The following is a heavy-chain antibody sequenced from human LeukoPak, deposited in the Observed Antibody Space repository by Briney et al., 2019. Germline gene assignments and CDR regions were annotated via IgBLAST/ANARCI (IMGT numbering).Heavy chain of an antibody. Sequence: GGSLRLSCAASGFTFSSYSMNWVRQAPGKGLEWVSSISSSSSYIYYADSVKGRFTISRDNAKNSLYLQMNSLRAEDTAVYYCATASNYGSGSYYPPYYYYYYGMDVWGQGTTVTVSS. CDR1: GFTFSSYS. CDR2: ISSSSSYI. V-gene: IGHV3-21*01. J-gene: IGHJ6*02. CDR3: ATASNYGSGSYYPPYYYYYYGMDV. D-gene: IGHD3-10*01.